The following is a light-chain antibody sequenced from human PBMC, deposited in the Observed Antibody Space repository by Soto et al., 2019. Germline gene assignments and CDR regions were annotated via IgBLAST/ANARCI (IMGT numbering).Light chain of an antibody. CDR1: SSNVGDYNY. CDR3: ISYTNSSTRV. V-gene: IGLV2-14*01. Sequence: QSALTQPASVSGSPGQSITISCTGTSSNVGDYNYVSWYQQHPGKAPKLMIFDVSNRPSGVSNRFSGSKSGNTASLTISGLQAEDEADYYCISYTNSSTRVFGTGTKLTVL. CDR2: DVS. J-gene: IGLJ1*01.